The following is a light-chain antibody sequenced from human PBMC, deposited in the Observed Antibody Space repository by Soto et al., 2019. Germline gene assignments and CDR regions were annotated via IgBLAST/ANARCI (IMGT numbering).Light chain of an antibody. V-gene: IGKV1-5*03. CDR2: KAA. CDR1: QTISSW. CDR3: QQYSVYCT. J-gene: IGKJ1*01. Sequence: DIQMTQSPSTLSGSVGSRVTITSRASQTISSWLAWYQQKPGXAPQLLIYKAATLKSGVPSRFSGSGSWTEFTLTISSLQPDDFASYYCQQYSVYCTFGQGTKVDI.